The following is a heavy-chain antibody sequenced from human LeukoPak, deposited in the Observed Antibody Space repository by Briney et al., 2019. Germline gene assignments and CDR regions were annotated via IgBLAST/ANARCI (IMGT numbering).Heavy chain of an antibody. CDR3: ARIRTSGSYFNA. J-gene: IGHJ4*02. Sequence: PSETLSLTCAVSGGSISSGGYSWSWIRQPPGKGLEWIGYIYHSGSTYYNPSLKSRVTISVDRSKNQFSLKLSSVTAADTAVYYCARIRTSGSYFNAWGQGSLVTVSS. V-gene: IGHV4-30-2*01. CDR1: GGSISSGGYS. CDR2: IYHSGST. D-gene: IGHD3-10*01.